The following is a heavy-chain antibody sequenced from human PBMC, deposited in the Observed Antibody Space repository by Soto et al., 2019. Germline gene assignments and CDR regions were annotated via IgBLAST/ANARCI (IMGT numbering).Heavy chain of an antibody. CDR3: AKYPGVAAAGTTFDY. CDR2: ISGSGGST. CDR1: GFTFSSYW. Sequence: GGSLRLSCAASGFTFSSYWMHWVRQAPGKGLEWVSAISGSGGSTYYADSVKGRFTISRDNSKNTLYMQMNSLRAEDTAVYYCAKYPGVAAAGTTFDYWGQGTLVTVSS. J-gene: IGHJ4*02. V-gene: IGHV3-23*01. D-gene: IGHD6-13*01.